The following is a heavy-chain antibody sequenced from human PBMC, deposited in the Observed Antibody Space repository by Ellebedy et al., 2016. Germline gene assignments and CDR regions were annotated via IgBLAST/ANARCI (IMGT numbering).Heavy chain of an antibody. CDR3: TTDYTGITGTWSGY. CDR1: GFTFSNAW. Sequence: GESLKISXAASGFTFSNAWMSWVRQAPGKGLKWVGRIKSKTDGGTTDYAAPVKGRFTISRDDSKNTLYLQMNSLKTEDTAVYYCTTDYTGITGTWSGYWGQGTLVTVSS. D-gene: IGHD1-7*01. CDR2: IKSKTDGGTT. V-gene: IGHV3-15*01. J-gene: IGHJ4*02.